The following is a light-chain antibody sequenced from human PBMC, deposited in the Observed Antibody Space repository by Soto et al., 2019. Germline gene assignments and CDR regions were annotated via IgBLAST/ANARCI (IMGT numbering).Light chain of an antibody. CDR2: SAS. CDR3: QQYEKWPPSIT. Sequence: EVVMTQSPGTLSVSPGEKAPLTCRALQSVSTNLAWYQQKPGQAPRLLIYSASTRATGISARFSGSGSGTEFTLTISSLQSEDFAVYYCQQYEKWPPSITFGQGTRLEI. J-gene: IGKJ5*01. V-gene: IGKV3-15*01. CDR1: QSVSTN.